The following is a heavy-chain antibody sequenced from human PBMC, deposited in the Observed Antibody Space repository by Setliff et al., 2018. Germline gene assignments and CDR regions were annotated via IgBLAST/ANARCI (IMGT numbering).Heavy chain of an antibody. V-gene: IGHV4-59*11. J-gene: IGHJ1*01. CDR3: AKVVDVEYLQH. CDR2: IYHTGNT. CDR1: GDVISTQY. D-gene: IGHD2-15*01. Sequence: PSETLSLTCTVSGDVISTQYWSWIRQPPGKGLEWIGHIYHTGNTNYNPSLESRVTISADTSKNQFSLKLTSVTAADTAVYYCAKVVDVEYLQHWGQGSLVTVSS.